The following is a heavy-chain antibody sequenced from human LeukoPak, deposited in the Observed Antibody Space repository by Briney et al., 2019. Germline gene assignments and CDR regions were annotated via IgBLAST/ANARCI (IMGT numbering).Heavy chain of an antibody. CDR3: ARDLGYSYGSGAFDI. Sequence: SSVKVSCKASGGTFSSYAISWVRQAPGQGLEWMGWIIPIFGTANYAQKFQGRVTITTDESTSTAHMELSSLRSEDTAVYYCARDLGYSYGSGAFDIWGQGTMVTVSS. D-gene: IGHD5-18*01. V-gene: IGHV1-69*05. CDR2: IIPIFGTA. J-gene: IGHJ3*02. CDR1: GGTFSSYA.